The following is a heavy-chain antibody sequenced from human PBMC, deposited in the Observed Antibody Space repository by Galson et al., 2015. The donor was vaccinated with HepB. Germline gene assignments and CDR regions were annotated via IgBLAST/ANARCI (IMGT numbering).Heavy chain of an antibody. D-gene: IGHD6-6*01. J-gene: IGHJ5*02. CDR3: ARARRSSKGALDP. CDR2: MNPNSGNT. V-gene: IGHV1-8*01. Sequence: SVKVSCKASGYTFTSYDITWVRQATGQGLEWMGWMNPNSGNTGYAQKFQGRVTMTRNTSISTAYMELSSLRSEDTAVYYCARARRSSKGALDPWGQGTLVTVSS. CDR1: GYTFTSYD.